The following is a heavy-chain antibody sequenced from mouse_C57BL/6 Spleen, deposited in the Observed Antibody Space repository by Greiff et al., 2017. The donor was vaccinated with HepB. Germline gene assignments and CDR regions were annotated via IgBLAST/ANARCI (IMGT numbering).Heavy chain of an antibody. Sequence: EVQLQQSGPELVKPGASVKISCKASGYTFTDYYMNWVKQSHGKSLEWIGDINPNNGGTSYNQKFKGKATLTVDKSSSTAYMELRSLTSEDSAVYYCAREHLIYYYGSSYRRYAYFDYWGQGTTLTVSS. J-gene: IGHJ2*01. CDR3: AREHLIYYYGSSYRRYAYFDY. V-gene: IGHV1-26*01. CDR2: INPNNGGT. D-gene: IGHD1-1*01. CDR1: GYTFTDYY.